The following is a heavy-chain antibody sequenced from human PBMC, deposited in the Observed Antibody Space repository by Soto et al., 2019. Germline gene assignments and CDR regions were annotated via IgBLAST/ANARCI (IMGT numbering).Heavy chain of an antibody. CDR2: INAHSGAT. V-gene: IGHV1-2*02. Sequence: GASLKDSCNASGFSFTGYYIHWLRQAPGQGLVWMGWINAHSGATECAQKFQGRVTLTWDTSIATAYLTVTSLTSDDKALYYCVKDLTPQLAYWFDPWGQGTQVTVSS. D-gene: IGHD6-6*01. CDR3: VKDLTPQLAYWFDP. J-gene: IGHJ5*02. CDR1: GFSFTGYY.